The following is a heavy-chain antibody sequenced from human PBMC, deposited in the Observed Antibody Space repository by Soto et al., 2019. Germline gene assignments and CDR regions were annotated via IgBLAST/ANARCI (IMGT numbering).Heavy chain of an antibody. CDR1: GYTFTSYG. V-gene: IGHV1-69*13. Sequence: SVKVSCKASGYTFTSYGISWVRQAPGQGLEWMGWIIPIFGTANYAQKFQGRVTITADESTSTAYMELSSLRSEDTAVYYCASRSAGITMIEYGMDVWGQGTTVTVSS. J-gene: IGHJ6*02. CDR3: ASRSAGITMIEYGMDV. D-gene: IGHD3-22*01. CDR2: IIPIFGTA.